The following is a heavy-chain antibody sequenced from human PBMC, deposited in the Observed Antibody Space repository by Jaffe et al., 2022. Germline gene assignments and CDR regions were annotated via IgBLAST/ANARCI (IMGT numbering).Heavy chain of an antibody. D-gene: IGHD3-3*01. Sequence: QVQLQESGPGLVKPSQTLSLTCTVSGGSISSGSYYWSWIRQPAGKGLEWIGRIYTSGSTNYNPSLKSRVTISVDTSKNQFSLKLSSVTAADTAVYYCARVATLGRYDFLDYWGQGTLVTVSS. V-gene: IGHV4-61*02. J-gene: IGHJ4*02. CDR1: GGSISSGSYY. CDR2: IYTSGST. CDR3: ARVATLGRYDFLDY.